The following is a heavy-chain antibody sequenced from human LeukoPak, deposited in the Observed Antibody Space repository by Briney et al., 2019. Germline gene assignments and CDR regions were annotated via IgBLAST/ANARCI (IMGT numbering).Heavy chain of an antibody. CDR1: GYTFTAYG. J-gene: IGHJ4*02. CDR2: ISANNGNT. CDR3: SRDDGPFGGVRFDH. V-gene: IGHV1-18*01. Sequence: ASVKVSCKASGYTFTAYGISWVRQAPGPGLEWMGWISANNGNTNYAQKVQGRVTMTRDTSTSTAYMELRSLRYDDTAVYYCSRDDGPFGGVRFDHWGQGTLVTVSS. D-gene: IGHD3-16*01.